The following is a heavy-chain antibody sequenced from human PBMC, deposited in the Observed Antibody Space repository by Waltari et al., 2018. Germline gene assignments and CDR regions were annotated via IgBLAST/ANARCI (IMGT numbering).Heavy chain of an antibody. CDR2: ISYDGSNK. D-gene: IGHD6-13*01. Sequence: QVQLVESGGGVVQPGRSLRLSCAASGFTFSSYSMRWVRQAPGKGLGGVAIISYDGSNKNYADSVGGRFTISRDNSKDMLDLQMNSLRPEDTAVYYCAREGSPSESTSWYSFHYWGQGSLVTVSS. V-gene: IGHV3-30*04. J-gene: IGHJ4*02. CDR1: GFTFSSYS. CDR3: AREGSPSESTSWYSFHY.